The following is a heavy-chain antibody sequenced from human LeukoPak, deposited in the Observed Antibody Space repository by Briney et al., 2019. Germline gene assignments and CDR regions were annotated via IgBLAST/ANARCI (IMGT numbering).Heavy chain of an antibody. D-gene: IGHD6-19*01. J-gene: IGHJ4*02. CDR2: ISSSSSTI. CDR1: GFTFSSYS. Sequence: GGSLRLSCAASGFTFSSYSMNWVRQAPGKGLEWVSYISSSSSTIYYADSVKGRFTISRDNAKNSLYLQMNSLRAEDTAVYYCARDKWEQWLSKDYWGQGTLVTVSS. CDR3: ARDKWEQWLSKDY. V-gene: IGHV3-48*01.